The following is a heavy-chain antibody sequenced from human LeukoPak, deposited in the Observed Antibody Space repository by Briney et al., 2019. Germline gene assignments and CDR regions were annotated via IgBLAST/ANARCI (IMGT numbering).Heavy chain of an antibody. Sequence: KTSETLSLTCTVSGGSISSYYWSWIRQPPGKGLEWIGYIYYSGSTNYNPSLKSRVTISVDMSKNQFSLKLSSVTAADTAVYYCAGSDYYDSSGYYPWDWGQGTLVTVSS. J-gene: IGHJ4*02. V-gene: IGHV4-59*01. CDR1: GGSISSYY. D-gene: IGHD3-22*01. CDR3: AGSDYYDSSGYYPWD. CDR2: IYYSGST.